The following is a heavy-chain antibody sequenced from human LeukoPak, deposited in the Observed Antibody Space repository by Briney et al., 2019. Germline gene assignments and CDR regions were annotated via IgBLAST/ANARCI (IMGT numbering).Heavy chain of an antibody. V-gene: IGHV3-23*01. D-gene: IGHD3-10*01. CDR3: AKDHGSGSYYNLPDY. CDR2: ISGRDNNT. Sequence: PGGSLRLSCAASGFTFSSNGMSWVRQAPGKGLGWVSTISGRDNNTYNADYVQGRFTISSDNSKNSLNLQMHSLRAEDTAFYYCAKDHGSGSYYNLPDYWGQGTLVTVSS. J-gene: IGHJ4*02. CDR1: GFTFSSNG.